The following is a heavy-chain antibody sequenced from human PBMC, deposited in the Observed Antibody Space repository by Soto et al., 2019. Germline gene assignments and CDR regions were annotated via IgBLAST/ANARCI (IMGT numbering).Heavy chain of an antibody. CDR3: ARRYGPGFDY. J-gene: IGHJ4*02. Sequence: PSETLSLTCTVSGGSICSYYWGWIRQPPGKGLEWIGYIYYSGSTNYNPSLKSRVTISVDMSKNQFSLKLSSVTAADTAVYYCARRYGPGFDYWGQGTLVTVSS. D-gene: IGHD4-17*01. CDR2: IYYSGST. CDR1: GGSICSYY. V-gene: IGHV4-59*08.